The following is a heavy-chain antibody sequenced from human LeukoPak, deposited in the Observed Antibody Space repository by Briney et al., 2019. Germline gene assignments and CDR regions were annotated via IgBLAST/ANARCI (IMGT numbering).Heavy chain of an antibody. D-gene: IGHD3-10*01. Sequence: SETLSLTCTVSGGSISSCYWSWIRQPPGKGLEWIGYIYYSGSTNYNPSLKSRVTISVDTSKNQFSLKLSSVTAADTAVYYCARMQHTMVRGVIITPLDYWGQGTLVTVSS. V-gene: IGHV4-59*01. CDR3: ARMQHTMVRGVIITPLDY. CDR2: IYYSGST. CDR1: GGSISSCY. J-gene: IGHJ4*02.